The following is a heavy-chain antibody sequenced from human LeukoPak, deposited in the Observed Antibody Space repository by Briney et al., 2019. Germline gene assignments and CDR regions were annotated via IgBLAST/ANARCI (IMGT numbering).Heavy chain of an antibody. CDR2: IFENGTP. D-gene: IGHD3-3*01. CDR1: GDSIFSGGYT. Sequence: SETLSLTCAVSGDSIFSGGYTWSWIRQSPGTGLEWDGSIFENGTPHYNPSLSSRVTISQDKSKNHFSLRLTSVTAADTAVYFCARETGGVYDYWGQGVLVAVSS. V-gene: IGHV4-30-2*06. CDR3: ARETGGVYDY. J-gene: IGHJ4*02.